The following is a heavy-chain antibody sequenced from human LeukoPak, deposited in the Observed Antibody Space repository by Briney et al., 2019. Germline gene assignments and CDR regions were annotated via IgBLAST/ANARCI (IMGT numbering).Heavy chain of an antibody. J-gene: IGHJ4*02. D-gene: IGHD2-2*03. Sequence: GGSLRLSCAASGFTFSSYAKSWVRQAPGQGLEWVSAISGSGVSTYYADSVKGRFTISRDNSKNTLYLQMNSLRAEDTAVYYCAKEGLALDIVVVPADYWGQGTLVTVSS. CDR2: ISGSGVST. V-gene: IGHV3-23*01. CDR1: GFTFSSYA. CDR3: AKEGLALDIVVVPADY.